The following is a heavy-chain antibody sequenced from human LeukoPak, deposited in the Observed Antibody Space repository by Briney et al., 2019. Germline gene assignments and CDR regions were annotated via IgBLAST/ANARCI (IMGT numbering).Heavy chain of an antibody. CDR1: GGSFSGYY. J-gene: IGHJ4*02. CDR2: ISGSGGST. CDR3: AKDLLWEYYFDY. Sequence: ETLSLTCAVYGGSFSGYYWSWVRQAPGKGLEWVSAISGSGGSTYYADSVKGRFTISRDNSKNTLYLQMNSLRAEDTAVYHCAKDLLWEYYFDYWGQGTLVTVSS. D-gene: IGHD1-26*01. V-gene: IGHV3-23*01.